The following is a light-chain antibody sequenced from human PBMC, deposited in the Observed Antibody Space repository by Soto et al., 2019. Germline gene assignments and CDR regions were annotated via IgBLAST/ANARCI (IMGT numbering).Light chain of an antibody. J-gene: IGKJ1*01. CDR2: GAS. CDR3: QQYNDWPQT. CDR1: QSVSST. Sequence: EIVMTQSPATLSVSPGERATLSCRASQSVSSTLAWYQQKPGQAPRLLIYGASTGATGIPARFSGSGSGTEFTLTISSLQSEDFAVYYCQQYNDWPQTFGQGTKVEIK. V-gene: IGKV3-15*01.